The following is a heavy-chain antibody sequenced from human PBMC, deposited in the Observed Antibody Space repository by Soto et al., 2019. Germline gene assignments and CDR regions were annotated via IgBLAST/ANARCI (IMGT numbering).Heavy chain of an antibody. V-gene: IGHV4-30-2*01. CDR2: IYHSGST. D-gene: IGHD2-15*01. CDR3: ARGQVVAAQH. J-gene: IGHJ4*02. Sequence: SGTLSLTFAVSGGSISSWCYSWSWIRQPPGKGLEWIGYIYHSGSTYYNPSLKSRVTISVDRSKNQFSLKLSSVTAADTAVYYCARGQVVAAQHWGQGTLVTVSS. CDR1: GGSISSWCYS.